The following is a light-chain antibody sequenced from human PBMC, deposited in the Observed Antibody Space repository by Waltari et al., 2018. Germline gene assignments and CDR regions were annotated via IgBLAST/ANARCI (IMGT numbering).Light chain of an antibody. CDR2: GAS. Sequence: EIVLTQSPGSLSSSPGERVTLSCRASQSASRALAWYQQKPGQAPRLLIFGASNRATVIPDRFSGSGSETDFSLTISRLEPEDFAVYYCQHYVRLPATFGRGTKVEIK. CDR1: QSASRA. J-gene: IGKJ1*01. CDR3: QHYVRLPAT. V-gene: IGKV3-20*01.